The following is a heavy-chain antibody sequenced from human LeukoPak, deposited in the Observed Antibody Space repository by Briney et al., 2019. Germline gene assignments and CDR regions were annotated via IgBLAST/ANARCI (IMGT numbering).Heavy chain of an antibody. CDR3: AKDGYSYGLRQDLDY. CDR1: GFTFSTYG. Sequence: GGSLRLSCAASGFTFSTYGMHWVRQAPGKGLEWVAFIRYDGSNKYYGDSVNGRFTISRDNSKDTLYLQMNSLRAEDTAVYYCAKDGYSYGLRQDLDYWGQGSLDTVSS. D-gene: IGHD5-18*01. V-gene: IGHV3-30*02. J-gene: IGHJ4*02. CDR2: IRYDGSNK.